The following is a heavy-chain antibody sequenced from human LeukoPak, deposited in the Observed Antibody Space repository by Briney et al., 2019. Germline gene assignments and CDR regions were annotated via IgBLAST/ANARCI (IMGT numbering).Heavy chain of an antibody. CDR1: GFTFEDYG. V-gene: IGHV3-20*04. Sequence: PGGSLRLSCEASGFTFEDYGMTWVRQRPGKGLEYACEINWNGDNPVYENSLRGRFTISRDNAKNSVYLQMSSLRVDDTAFYYCARRSVAGATTGYYYDSWGQGTLVTVSS. CDR3: ARRSVAGATTGYYYDS. D-gene: IGHD1-26*01. CDR2: INWNGDNP. J-gene: IGHJ4*02.